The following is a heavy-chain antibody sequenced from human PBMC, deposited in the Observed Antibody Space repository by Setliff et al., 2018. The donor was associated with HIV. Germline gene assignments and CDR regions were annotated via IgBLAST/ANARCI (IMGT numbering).Heavy chain of an antibody. CDR3: ARSLVPSGYYYGRHAFDI. Sequence: PSETLSLTCSVSGASIRGHYWSWIRQSPGKGLEWIGNIYYSGNTNYNPSFKSRATISVDTSKNQFSLRVNSVTAADTAVYYCARSLVPSGYYYGRHAFDIWGQGTKVTVS. V-gene: IGHV4-59*08. CDR1: GASIRGHY. D-gene: IGHD3-22*01. J-gene: IGHJ3*02. CDR2: IYYSGNT.